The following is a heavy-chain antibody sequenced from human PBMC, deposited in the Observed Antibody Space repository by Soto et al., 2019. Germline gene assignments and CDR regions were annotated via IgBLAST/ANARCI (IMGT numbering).Heavy chain of an antibody. J-gene: IGHJ6*02. V-gene: IGHV1-69*06. CDR3: ARAVIRRQMNYGMDV. CDR1: GGTFSSYA. Sequence: QVQLVQSGAEVKKPGSSVKVSCKASGGTFSSYAISWVRQAPGQGLEWMGGIIPIFGTANYAQKFQGRVTMTADKSTSTAYLELSSLRSADTAVYYCARAVIRRQMNYGMDVWGQGTTVTVSS. CDR2: IIPIFGTA. D-gene: IGHD3-10*01.